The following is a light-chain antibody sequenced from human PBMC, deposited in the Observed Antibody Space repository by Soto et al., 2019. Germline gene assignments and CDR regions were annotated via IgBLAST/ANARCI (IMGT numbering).Light chain of an antibody. CDR2: GAS. J-gene: IGKJ1*01. Sequence: EIVLTQSPGTLSLSPGVRATLSCRASQSVTKGYLAWYQQKPGQAPRLLIYGASTRATGIPDRFSGSGSGTDFTLTISRLEPEDFAVYYCQQYGSFPETFGQGTKVEIK. CDR1: QSVTKGY. CDR3: QQYGSFPET. V-gene: IGKV3-20*01.